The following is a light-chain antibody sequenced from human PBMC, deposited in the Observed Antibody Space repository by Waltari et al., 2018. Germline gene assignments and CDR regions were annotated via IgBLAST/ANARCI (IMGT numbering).Light chain of an antibody. J-gene: IGLJ2*01. CDR3: AAWDDSLNGPV. CDR2: SNT. Sequence: QSVLTQPPSASGTPGQRVTISCSGSSSNTGSNTVNWYQQRPGTAPKLLIYSNTQRPSGVPDRFSGSKSGTSASLAISGLQSEDEADYYCAAWDDSLNGPVFGGGTKLTVL. V-gene: IGLV1-44*01. CDR1: SSNTGSNT.